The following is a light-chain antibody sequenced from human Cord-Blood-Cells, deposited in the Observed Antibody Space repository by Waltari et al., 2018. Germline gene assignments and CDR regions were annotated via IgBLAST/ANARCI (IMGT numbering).Light chain of an antibody. Sequence: QSALTQPASVSGSPGQSITISCTGTSSDVGGYNYVSWSQQHPGKAPQLIVYDVSNRPSGVSNRFSGSKSGNTASLTISGLQAEDEADYYCSSYTSSSTLFGGGTKLTVL. CDR3: SSYTSSSTL. J-gene: IGLJ2*01. V-gene: IGLV2-14*01. CDR1: SSDVGGYNY. CDR2: DVS.